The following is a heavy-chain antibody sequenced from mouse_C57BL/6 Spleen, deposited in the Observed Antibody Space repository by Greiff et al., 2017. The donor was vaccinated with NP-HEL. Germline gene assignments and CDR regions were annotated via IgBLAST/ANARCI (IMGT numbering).Heavy chain of an antibody. CDR3: ARSSHYYGSRYWYFDV. Sequence: QVQLQQSGAELVKPGASVKISCKASGYTFTDYYINWVKQRPGQGLEWIGKIGPGSGSTYYNEKFKGKATLTADKSSSTAYMQLSSLTSEDSAVYFCARSSHYYGSRYWYFDVWGTGTTVTVSS. CDR2: IGPGSGST. CDR1: GYTFTDYY. D-gene: IGHD1-1*01. V-gene: IGHV1-77*01. J-gene: IGHJ1*03.